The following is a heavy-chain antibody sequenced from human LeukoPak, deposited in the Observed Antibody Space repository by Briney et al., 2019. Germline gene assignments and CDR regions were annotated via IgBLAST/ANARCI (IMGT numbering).Heavy chain of an antibody. J-gene: IGHJ4*02. CDR3: ASGRGPWGY. D-gene: IGHD3-10*01. CDR2: IYYSGST. V-gene: IGHV4-59*08. CDR1: GGSISSYY. Sequence: SETLSLTCTVSGGSISSYYWSWIRQPPGKGLEWIGFIYYSGSTNYNPSLKSRVTISVDTSKNQFSLKLSSVTAADTAVYYCASGRGPWGYWGQGTLVTVSS.